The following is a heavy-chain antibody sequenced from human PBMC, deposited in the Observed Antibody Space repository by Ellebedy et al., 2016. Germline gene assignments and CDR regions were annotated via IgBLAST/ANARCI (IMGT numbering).Heavy chain of an antibody. V-gene: IGHV1-2*02. Sequence: ASVKVSXXASGYTFTGYYMHWVRQAPGQGLEWMGWINPNSGGTNYAQKFQGRVTMTRDTSISTAYMELSRLRSDDTAVYYCARDRGYCSSTSCYHYFDYWGQGTLVTVSS. CDR2: INPNSGGT. CDR1: GYTFTGYY. J-gene: IGHJ4*02. CDR3: ARDRGYCSSTSCYHYFDY. D-gene: IGHD2-2*01.